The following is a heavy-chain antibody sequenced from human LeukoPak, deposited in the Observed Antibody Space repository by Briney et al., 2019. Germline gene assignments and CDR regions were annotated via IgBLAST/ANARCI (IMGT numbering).Heavy chain of an antibody. CDR2: ISSSSSYI. CDR1: GFTFSSYS. D-gene: IGHD3-3*01. J-gene: IGHJ4*02. CDR3: ARDRGSVLRFLEWLLGPDY. V-gene: IGHV3-21*01. Sequence: GGSLRLSCAASGFTFSSYSMNWVRQAPGKGLEWVSSISSSSSYIYCADSVKGRFTISRDNAKNSLYLQMNSLRAEDTAVYYCARDRGSVLRFLEWLLGPDYWGQGTLVTVSS.